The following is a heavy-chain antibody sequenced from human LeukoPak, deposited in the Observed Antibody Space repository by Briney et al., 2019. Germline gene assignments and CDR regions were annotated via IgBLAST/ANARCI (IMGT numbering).Heavy chain of an antibody. CDR3: ARDPTVSNFHDAFDI. J-gene: IGHJ3*02. Sequence: PGGSLRLSCTASGFAFSSYWMTWVRQAPGKGLEWVANIKQDGTKTYYVDSVKGRFTISRDNAKNSLYLQMNSLRAEDTATYYCARDPTVSNFHDAFDIWGQGTMVTVSS. D-gene: IGHD4-17*01. CDR2: IKQDGTKT. V-gene: IGHV3-7*05. CDR1: GFAFSSYW.